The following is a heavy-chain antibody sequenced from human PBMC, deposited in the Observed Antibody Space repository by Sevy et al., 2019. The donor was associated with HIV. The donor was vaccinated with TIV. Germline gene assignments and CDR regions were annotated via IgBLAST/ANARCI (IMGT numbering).Heavy chain of an antibody. CDR1: GFTFSSYS. CDR2: ISSSSSTI. V-gene: IGHV3-48*02. J-gene: IGHJ6*02. CDR3: AGGIAVAGTPYYGMDV. D-gene: IGHD6-19*01. Sequence: GGSLSLSCAASGFTFSSYSMNWVRQAPGKGLEWVSYISSSSSTIYYADSVKGRFTISRDNAKNSLYLQMNSLRDEDTAVYYCAGGIAVAGTPYYGMDVWGQGTTVTVSS.